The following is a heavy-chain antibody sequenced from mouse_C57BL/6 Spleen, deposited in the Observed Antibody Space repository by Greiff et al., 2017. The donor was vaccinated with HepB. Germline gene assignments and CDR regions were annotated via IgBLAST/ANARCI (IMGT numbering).Heavy chain of an antibody. CDR3: TSLYGSSGYYYAMDY. Sequence: EVMLVESGEGLVKPGGSLKLSCAASGFTFSSYAMSWVRQTPEKRLEWVAYISSGGDYIYYADTVKGRFTISRDNARNTLYLQMSSLKSEDTAMYYCTSLYGSSGYYYAMDYWGQGTSVTVSS. J-gene: IGHJ4*01. CDR2: ISSGGDYI. D-gene: IGHD1-1*01. V-gene: IGHV5-9-1*02. CDR1: GFTFSSYA.